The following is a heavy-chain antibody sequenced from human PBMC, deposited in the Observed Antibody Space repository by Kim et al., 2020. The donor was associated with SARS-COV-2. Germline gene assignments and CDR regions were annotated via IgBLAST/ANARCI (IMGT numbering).Heavy chain of an antibody. D-gene: IGHD3-22*01. Sequence: ADSVKGRFTLSRDNAKNSLYLQMNSLRAGDTAVYYCARNPYDHRGVGGDAWGQGTLVTVSS. CDR3: ARNPYDHRGVGGDA. J-gene: IGHJ5*02. V-gene: IGHV3-11*04.